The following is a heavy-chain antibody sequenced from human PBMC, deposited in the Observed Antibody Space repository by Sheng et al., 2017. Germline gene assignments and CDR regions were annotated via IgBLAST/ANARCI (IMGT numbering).Heavy chain of an antibody. CDR3: ARYCSSITCSGENWFDP. Sequence: QLQLQESGPGLVKPSETLSLTCTVSGGSISSSSYQWGWIRQPPGKGLEWIGSIYYSGNTYYNPSLKSRVTISVDTSKNQFSLKLSSVTAADTAVYYCARYCSSITCSGENWFDPWGQGTLVTVSS. D-gene: IGHD2-2*01. CDR1: GGSISSSSYQ. V-gene: IGHV4-39*07. CDR2: IYYSGNT. J-gene: IGHJ5*02.